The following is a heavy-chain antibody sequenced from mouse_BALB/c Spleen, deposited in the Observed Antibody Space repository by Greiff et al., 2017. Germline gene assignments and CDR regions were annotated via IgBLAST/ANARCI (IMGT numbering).Heavy chain of an antibody. J-gene: IGHJ4*01. CDR1: GFTFSDYY. Sequence: EVQGVESGGGLVKPGGSLKLSCAASGFTFSDYYMYWVRQTPEKRLEWVATISDGGSYTYYPDSVKGRFTISRDNAKNNLYLQMSSLKSEDTAMYYCARDKDGYLYYAMDYWGQGTSVTVSS. CDR3: ARDKDGYLYYAMDY. D-gene: IGHD2-2*01. V-gene: IGHV5-4*02. CDR2: ISDGGSYT.